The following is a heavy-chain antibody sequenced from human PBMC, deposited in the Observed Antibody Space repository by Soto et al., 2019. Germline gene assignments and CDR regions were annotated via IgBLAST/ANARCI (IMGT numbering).Heavy chain of an antibody. J-gene: IGHJ3*02. Sequence: QVQLVESGGGVVQPGRSLRLSCAASGFTFSSYGMHWVRQAPGKGLEWVAVISYDGSNKYYADSVKGRFTISRDNSKNTLYLQMNSLRAEDTAVYYCANGGAFDIWGQVTMVTVSS. V-gene: IGHV3-30*18. CDR1: GFTFSSYG. CDR2: ISYDGSNK. CDR3: ANGGAFDI.